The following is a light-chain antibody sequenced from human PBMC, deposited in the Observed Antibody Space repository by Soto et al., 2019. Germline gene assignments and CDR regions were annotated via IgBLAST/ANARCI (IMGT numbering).Light chain of an antibody. J-gene: IGKJ2*01. CDR2: LGS. Sequence: IALTQSPLSLPVTPGEPASISCRSSQTLLHGNGYNYLDWYLQKPGQSPQLLIYLGSNRASGVPDRFSGRGSGTDFTLKISRVEAEDVGIFYCMQGLRPMYTFGQGTKLEIK. V-gene: IGKV2-28*01. CDR1: QTLLHGNGYNY. CDR3: MQGLRPMYT.